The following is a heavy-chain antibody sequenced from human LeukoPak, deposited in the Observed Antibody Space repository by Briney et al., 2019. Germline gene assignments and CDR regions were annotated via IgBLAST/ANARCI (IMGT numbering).Heavy chain of an antibody. J-gene: IGHJ3*02. D-gene: IGHD3-16*02. CDR2: INHSGST. Sequence: SETLSLTCAVYGGSFSGYYWSWIRQPPGKGLEWIGEINHSGSTNYNPSLKSRVTISVDTSKNQFSLKLSSVTAADTAVYYCARDRGYVWGSYRFNDAFDIWGQGTMVTVSS. CDR1: GGSFSGYY. V-gene: IGHV4-34*01. CDR3: ARDRGYVWGSYRFNDAFDI.